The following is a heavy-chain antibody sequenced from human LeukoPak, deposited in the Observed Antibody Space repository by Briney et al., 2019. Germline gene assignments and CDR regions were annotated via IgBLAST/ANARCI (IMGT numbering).Heavy chain of an antibody. CDR2: ISYDGSNK. CDR1: GITFSSYG. Sequence: GGSLRLSCAASGITFSSYGMHWVRQAPGKGLEWVAVISYDGSNKYYADSVKGRFTISRDNSKNTLYLQMNSLRAEDTAVYYCAKGSSSSWYVFDYWGQGTLVTVSS. CDR3: AKGSSSSWYVFDY. D-gene: IGHD6-13*01. J-gene: IGHJ4*02. V-gene: IGHV3-30*18.